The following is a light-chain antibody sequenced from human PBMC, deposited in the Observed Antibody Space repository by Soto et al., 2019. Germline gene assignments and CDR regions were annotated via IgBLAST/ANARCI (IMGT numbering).Light chain of an antibody. CDR3: CSYATTSPVV. J-gene: IGLJ2*01. CDR2: EVT. CDR1: SSDVGNYDL. Sequence: QSALTQPASVSGSPGQSITISCTGTSSDVGNYDLASWYQQHPGKAPKLLIYEVTKRPSGVSNRFSGSKSGNTASLTISGLQAEDEADYSCCSYATTSPVVFGGGTKLTVL. V-gene: IGLV2-23*02.